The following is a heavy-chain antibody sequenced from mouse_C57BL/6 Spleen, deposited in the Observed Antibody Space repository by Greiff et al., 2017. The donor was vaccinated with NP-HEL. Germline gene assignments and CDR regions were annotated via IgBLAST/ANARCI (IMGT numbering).Heavy chain of an antibody. CDR3: ARDGSSSVAMDY. J-gene: IGHJ4*01. D-gene: IGHD1-1*01. V-gene: IGHV1-53*01. CDR2: INPSNGGT. Sequence: QVQLQQPGTDLVKPGASVKLSCKASGYTFTSYWMHWVKQRPGQGLEWIGNINPSNGGTNYNEKFKSKATLTVDKSSSTDYMQLSSLTSEDSAVYYCARDGSSSVAMDYWGQGTSVTVSS. CDR1: GYTFTSYW.